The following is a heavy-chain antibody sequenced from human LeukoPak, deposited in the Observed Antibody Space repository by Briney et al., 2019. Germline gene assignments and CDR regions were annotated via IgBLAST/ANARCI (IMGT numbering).Heavy chain of an antibody. CDR3: AKSRTLTTYYDILTDYYGMDV. V-gene: IGHV3-30*18. D-gene: IGHD3-9*01. Sequence: GGSLRLSCAASGFTFSSYGMHWVRQAPGKGLEWVAVISYDGSNKYYADSVKGRFTISRDNSKNTLYLQMNSLRAEDTAVYYCAKSRTLTTYYDILTDYYGMDVWGQGTTVAVSS. CDR1: GFTFSSYG. J-gene: IGHJ6*02. CDR2: ISYDGSNK.